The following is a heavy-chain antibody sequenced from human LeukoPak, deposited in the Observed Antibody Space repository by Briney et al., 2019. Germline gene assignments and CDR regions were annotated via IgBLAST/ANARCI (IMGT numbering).Heavy chain of an antibody. D-gene: IGHD3-22*01. CDR2: ISSSGSTI. Sequence: GWALRLSCAASGFTFSDYYMSWIRQAPGKGLEWVSYISSSGSTIYYADSVKGRFTISRDNAKNSLYLQRNSLRAEDTAMYYCARYYYDSSGYYYKDYWGQGTLVTVSS. CDR3: ARYYYDSSGYYYKDY. CDR1: GFTFSDYY. V-gene: IGHV3-11*04. J-gene: IGHJ4*02.